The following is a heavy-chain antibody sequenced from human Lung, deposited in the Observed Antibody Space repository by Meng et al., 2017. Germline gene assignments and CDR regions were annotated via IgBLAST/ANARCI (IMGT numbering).Heavy chain of an antibody. CDR1: GGSISSSNYY. CDR3: ARGQKGYFDL. J-gene: IGHJ2*01. CDR2: IYNSGST. Sequence: QVQLQESGPGLVKPSQPLSLTCTVSGGSISSSNYYWSCIRQPPGKGLEWSGHIYNSGSTYYNPSLKSRITISVDTSKNQFSLKLSSVTAADTAVYYCARGQKGYFDLWGRGTLVTVSS. V-gene: IGHV4-30-4*01.